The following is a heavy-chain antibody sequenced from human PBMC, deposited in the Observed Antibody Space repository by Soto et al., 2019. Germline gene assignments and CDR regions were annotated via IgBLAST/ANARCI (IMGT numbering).Heavy chain of an antibody. CDR2: IFPPDSDT. CDR3: SRVHGSQTAFDQ. CDR1: GYPFTTYW. D-gene: IGHD3-10*01. Sequence: AESLKIPCQGSGYPFTTYWIGWARQMPGKGLEWMGKIFPPDSDTRYSPSFQGQVTMSVDKSTSTAYLQWSSLKASDTAMYYCSRVHGSQTAFDQWGQGTLVTVT. J-gene: IGHJ4*02. V-gene: IGHV5-51*01.